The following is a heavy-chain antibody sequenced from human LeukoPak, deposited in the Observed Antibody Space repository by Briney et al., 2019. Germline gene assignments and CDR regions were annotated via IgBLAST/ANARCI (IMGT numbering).Heavy chain of an antibody. D-gene: IGHD3-10*01. V-gene: IGHV3-30*02. CDR1: GFTFSGYG. Sequence: GGSLRLSCAASGFTFSGYGMHWVRQAPGKGLEWVAFIQYDGSNKYYADSVKGRFTISRDNSKNTLYLQMNSLRAEDTAVYYCAKYGVWFGELEGSYFDYWGQGTLVTVSS. CDR2: IQYDGSNK. J-gene: IGHJ4*02. CDR3: AKYGVWFGELEGSYFDY.